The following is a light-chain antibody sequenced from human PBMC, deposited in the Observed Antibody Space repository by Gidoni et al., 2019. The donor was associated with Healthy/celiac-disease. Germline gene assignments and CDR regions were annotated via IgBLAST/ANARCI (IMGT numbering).Light chain of an antibody. Sequence: QSALTQPASVSGSPGQSITISCTGTSNDVGAYNFVSWYQQHPGKVPKVIIYDVSYRPSGVSNRFSGSKSGNTASLTISGLQAEDEADYYCSSYTSSITVLFGGGTKLTVL. J-gene: IGLJ2*01. CDR3: SSYTSSITVL. CDR2: DVS. V-gene: IGLV2-14*03. CDR1: SNDVGAYNF.